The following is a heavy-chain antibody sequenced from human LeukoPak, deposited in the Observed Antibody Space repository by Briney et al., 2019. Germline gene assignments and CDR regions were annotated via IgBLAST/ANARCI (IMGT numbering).Heavy chain of an antibody. Sequence: ASVKVSCKASGYSFINYGISWVRQAPGQGLEWMGWISGYNGNTDYAQKVQDRLIMTTETSTSTGYMELRRLRSDDTAVYYCARTDSSGYYPFDSWGQGTLVTVSS. CDR3: ARTDSSGYYPFDS. D-gene: IGHD3-22*01. V-gene: IGHV1-18*01. J-gene: IGHJ4*02. CDR2: ISGYNGNT. CDR1: GYSFINYG.